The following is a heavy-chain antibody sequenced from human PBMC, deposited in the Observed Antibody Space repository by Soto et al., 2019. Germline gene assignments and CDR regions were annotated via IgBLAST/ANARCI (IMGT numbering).Heavy chain of an antibody. CDR3: ARSRRDFWSGYNYYGMDV. CDR2: IIPIFGTA. J-gene: IGHJ6*02. D-gene: IGHD3-3*01. Sequence: QVQLVQSGAEVKKPGSSVKVSCKASGGTFSSYAISWVRQAPGQGLEWMGGIIPIFGTANYAQKFQGRVTITADESKSTAYMELSSLRSEDTAVYYCARSRRDFWSGYNYYGMDVWGQGTTVTVSS. CDR1: GGTFSSYA. V-gene: IGHV1-69*01.